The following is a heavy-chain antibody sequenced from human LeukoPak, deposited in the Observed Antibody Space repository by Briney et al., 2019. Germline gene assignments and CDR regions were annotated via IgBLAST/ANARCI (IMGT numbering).Heavy chain of an antibody. D-gene: IGHD3-16*01. J-gene: IGHJ4*02. Sequence: PSETLSLTCTVSGGSISSSSYYWGWIRQPPGKGLEWIGSIYYSGSTYYNPSLKSRVTISVDTSKNQFSLKLSSVTAADTAVYYCARDPRGGRFDYWGQGTLVTVSS. V-gene: IGHV4-39*07. CDR1: GGSISSSSYY. CDR2: IYYSGST. CDR3: ARDPRGGRFDY.